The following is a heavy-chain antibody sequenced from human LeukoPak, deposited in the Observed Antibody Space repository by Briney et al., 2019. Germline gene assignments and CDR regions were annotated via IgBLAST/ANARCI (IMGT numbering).Heavy chain of an antibody. D-gene: IGHD2-21*01. CDR1: GFTFSDYY. CDR3: ASTRARSIPPHDFYMDV. Sequence: GGSLRLSCAASGFTFSDYYMSWIRQAPGKGLEWVSYISSSGSTIYYADSVKGRFTISRDNAKNSLYLQMNSLRAEDTAVYYCASTRARSIPPHDFYMDVWGKGTTVTVSS. V-gene: IGHV3-11*04. CDR2: ISSSGSTI. J-gene: IGHJ6*03.